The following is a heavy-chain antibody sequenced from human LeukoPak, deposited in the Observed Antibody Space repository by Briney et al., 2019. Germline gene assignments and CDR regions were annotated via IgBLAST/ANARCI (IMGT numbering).Heavy chain of an antibody. V-gene: IGHV1-69*04. J-gene: IGHJ4*02. CDR3: ARGYSSRPLGY. CDR1: GGTFSSYA. CDR2: IIPILGIA. D-gene: IGHD6-19*01. Sequence: SVKVSCKASGGTFSSYAISWVRQAPGQGLEWMGRIIPILGIANYARKFQGRVTITADKSTSTAYMELSSLRSEDTAVYYCARGYSSRPLGYWGQGTLVAVSS.